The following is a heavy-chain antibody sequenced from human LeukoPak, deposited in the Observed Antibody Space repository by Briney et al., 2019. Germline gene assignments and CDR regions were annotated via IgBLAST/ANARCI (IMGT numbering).Heavy chain of an antibody. CDR3: ARVAGSGRPLYYYGMDA. V-gene: IGHV1-2*02. D-gene: IGHD1-26*01. CDR1: GYTFTGYY. J-gene: IGHJ6*02. Sequence: ASVKVSCKASGYTFTGYYMHWVRQAPGQGLEWMGWINPNSGGTNYAQKFQGRVTMTRDTSISTAYMELSRLRSDDTAVYYCARVAGSGRPLYYYGMDAWGQGTTVTVSS. CDR2: INPNSGGT.